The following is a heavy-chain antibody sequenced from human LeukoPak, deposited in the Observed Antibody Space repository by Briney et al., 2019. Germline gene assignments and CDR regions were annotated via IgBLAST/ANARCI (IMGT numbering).Heavy chain of an antibody. J-gene: IGHJ4*02. CDR1: GFTLSSYG. CDR2: IWYDGNKN. D-gene: IGHD6-19*01. V-gene: IGHV3-33*01. Sequence: GGSLRLSCAASGFTLSSYGMHWVRQAPGKGLEWVAVIWYDGNKNYYADSVKGRSTISRDNSKNTLYLQMNSLRAEDTAVYYCARVAQYSSAWYSFDYWGQGTLVTVSS. CDR3: ARVAQYSSAWYSFDY.